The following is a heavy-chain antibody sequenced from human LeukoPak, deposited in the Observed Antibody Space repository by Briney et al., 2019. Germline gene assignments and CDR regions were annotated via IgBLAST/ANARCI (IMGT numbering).Heavy chain of an antibody. CDR2: IKQNGGEK. Sequence: GGSLRLSCAASGFTFSNYWMSWVRQAPGKGLEWVANIKQNGGEKYYVDPVKGRFTISRDNAKNSLYLQMNSLRAEDTAVYYCASQPSAVAGNYWGQGTLVTVSS. CDR1: GFTFSNYW. D-gene: IGHD6-19*01. V-gene: IGHV3-7*02. CDR3: ASQPSAVAGNY. J-gene: IGHJ4*02.